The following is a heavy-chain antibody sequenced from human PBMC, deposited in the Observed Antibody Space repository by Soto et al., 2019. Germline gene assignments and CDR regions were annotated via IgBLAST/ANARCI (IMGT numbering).Heavy chain of an antibody. V-gene: IGHV3-23*01. D-gene: IGHD1-1*01. Sequence: QLLESGGGLVQPGGSLRLSCAASGFTFRTYAMSWVRQAPGKGLEWVSGISGSGGSTRFTDSVKGRFVISRDNSKNTLSLQMNTLRAEDTALYYCAKDAGWKTRYFDCWGQGTLVTVSS. CDR1: GFTFRTYA. CDR3: AKDAGWKTRYFDC. CDR2: ISGSGGST. J-gene: IGHJ4*02.